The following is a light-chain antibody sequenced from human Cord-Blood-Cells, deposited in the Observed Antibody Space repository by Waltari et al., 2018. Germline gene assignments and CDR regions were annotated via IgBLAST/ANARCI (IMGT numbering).Light chain of an antibody. CDR3: SSYTSSSTLYV. CDR1: SSDVGGYNY. J-gene: IGLJ1*01. V-gene: IGLV2-14*01. CDR2: EVS. Sequence: QSALTQPASVSGSPGQSITISCTGTSSDVGGYNYVSWYQQHPGKAPKLMIYEVSKRPSGVSNRFSGSKSGNTASLTISVLQAEYEADYYCSSYTSSSTLYVFGTGTKVTVL.